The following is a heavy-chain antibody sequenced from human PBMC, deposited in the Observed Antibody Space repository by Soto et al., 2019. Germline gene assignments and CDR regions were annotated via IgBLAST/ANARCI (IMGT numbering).Heavy chain of an antibody. D-gene: IGHD3-16*02. J-gene: IGHJ4*02. V-gene: IGHV4-39*01. CDR1: GGSISSSSYY. Sequence: SETLSLTCTVSGGSISSSSYYWGWIRQPPGKGLEWIGSIYYSGSTYYNPSLKSRVTISVDTSKNQFSLKLSSVTAADTAVYYCGALTFGGVIVLKGEKFFPDYWGQGTLVTVSS. CDR3: GALTFGGVIVLKGEKFFPDY. CDR2: IYYSGST.